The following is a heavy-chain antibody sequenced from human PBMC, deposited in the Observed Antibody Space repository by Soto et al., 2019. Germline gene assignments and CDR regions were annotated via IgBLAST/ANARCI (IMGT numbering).Heavy chain of an antibody. Sequence: QVQLVQSGAEVKKPGASVKVSCKASGYTFTSYAMHWVRQAPGQRLEWMGWINAGNGNTKYSQKLQGRVTITRDTSSSTAYMELSSLRSEDTAVYYCARTIVVVTAADYCGQGTLVTVSS. D-gene: IGHD2-21*02. CDR2: INAGNGNT. CDR1: GYTFTSYA. J-gene: IGHJ4*02. V-gene: IGHV1-3*01. CDR3: ARTIVVVTAADY.